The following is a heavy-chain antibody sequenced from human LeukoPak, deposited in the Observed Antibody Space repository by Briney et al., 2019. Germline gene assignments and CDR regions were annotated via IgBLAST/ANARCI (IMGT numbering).Heavy chain of an antibody. D-gene: IGHD3-22*01. V-gene: IGHV3-30-3*02. Sequence: PGRSLRLSCAASGFTFSIYAMHWVRQAPGKGLEWVAVISYDGSNKYYADSVKGRFTISRDNSKNTLYLQMNSLRAEDTAVYYCAKLPKNYYDSSGYYYAGYYYYGMDVWGQGTTVTVSS. J-gene: IGHJ6*02. CDR3: AKLPKNYYDSSGYYYAGYYYYGMDV. CDR1: GFTFSIYA. CDR2: ISYDGSNK.